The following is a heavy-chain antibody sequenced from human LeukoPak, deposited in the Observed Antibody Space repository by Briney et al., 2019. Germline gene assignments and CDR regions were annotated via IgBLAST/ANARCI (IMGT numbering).Heavy chain of an antibody. V-gene: IGHV3-30*03. CDR3: ARDIGGNY. CDR1: GFTLSSYG. J-gene: IGHJ4*02. CDR2: ISYDGSNK. D-gene: IGHD1-26*01. Sequence: PGGSLSLSCAASGFTLSSYGMHWVRQAPGKGLEWVAVISYDGSNKYYADSVKGRFTISRDNSKNTLYLQMNSLRAEDTAVYYCARDIGGNYWGQGTLVTVSS.